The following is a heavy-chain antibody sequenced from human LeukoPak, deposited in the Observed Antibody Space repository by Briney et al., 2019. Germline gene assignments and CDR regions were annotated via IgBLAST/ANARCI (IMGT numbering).Heavy chain of an antibody. CDR3: TRASPSIAAAAPFDY. CDR1: GHTFSNYS. J-gene: IGHJ4*02. CDR2: IRSKAYGGTT. Sequence: PGGSLRLSCVASGHTFSNYSMSWVRQAPGKGLEWVGFIRSKAYGGTTEYAASVKGRFTISRDDSKSIAYLQMNSLKTEDTAVYYCTRASPSIAAAAPFDYWGQGTLVTVS. V-gene: IGHV3-49*04. D-gene: IGHD6-13*01.